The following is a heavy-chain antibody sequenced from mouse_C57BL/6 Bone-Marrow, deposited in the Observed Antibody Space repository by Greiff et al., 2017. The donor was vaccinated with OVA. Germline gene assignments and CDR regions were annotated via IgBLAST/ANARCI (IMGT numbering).Heavy chain of an antibody. D-gene: IGHD2-10*02. CDR2: IHPNSGST. V-gene: IGHV1-64*01. J-gene: IGHJ1*03. CDR3: AGMYGTNWYFDV. CDR1: GYTFTSYW. Sequence: QVQLQQPGAELVKPGASVKLSCKASGYTFTSYWMHWVKQRPGQGLEWIGMIHPNSGSTNYNEKFKSKATQTVDKTSSTAYMQLSSLTSEDSAVYYCAGMYGTNWYFDVWGTGTTVTVSS.